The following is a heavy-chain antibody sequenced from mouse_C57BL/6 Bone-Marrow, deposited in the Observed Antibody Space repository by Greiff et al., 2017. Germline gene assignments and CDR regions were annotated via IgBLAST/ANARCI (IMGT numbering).Heavy chain of an antibody. J-gene: IGHJ1*03. CDR3: VRDRYYGSSDWYFDV. D-gene: IGHD1-1*01. V-gene: IGHV10-3*01. Sequence: VQLQQSGGGLVQPKGSLKLSCAASGFTFNTYAMHWVRQAPGKGLEWVARIRSKSSNYATYYADSVKDRFTISRDDSQSMLYLQMNNLKTEDTAMYYCVRDRYYGSSDWYFDVWGTGTTVTVSS. CDR1: GFTFNTYA. CDR2: IRSKSSNYAT.